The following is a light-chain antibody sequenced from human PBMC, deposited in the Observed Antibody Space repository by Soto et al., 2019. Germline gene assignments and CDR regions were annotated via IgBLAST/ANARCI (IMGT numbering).Light chain of an antibody. CDR1: QGITNY. CDR2: TAS. V-gene: IGKV1-9*01. J-gene: IGKJ1*01. Sequence: DVQLTQSPSFLSASVGDRVTITCRASQGITNYLAWYQQKPGKAPKPLIYTASTLQSGVPSRFSGSGAGAELTLTITGLQPEDFATYFCQQFHTYPWTFGQGTKVDIK. CDR3: QQFHTYPWT.